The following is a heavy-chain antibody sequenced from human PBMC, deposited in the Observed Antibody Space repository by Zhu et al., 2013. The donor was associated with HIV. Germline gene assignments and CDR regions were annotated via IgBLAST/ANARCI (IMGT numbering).Heavy chain of an antibody. Sequence: QVQLVQSGAEVKKPGSSVKVSCKASGGTFSSYAISWVRQAPGQGLEWMGGIIPIFGTANYAQKFQGRVTITADESTSTAYMELSSLRSEDTAVYYCARAREDSVLYSTRYLYLYPYPFELTSGSLRKPWVPNPVRVPTEPGRFD. CDR3: ARAREDSVLYSTRYLYLYPYPFELTSGSLRKPWVPNPVRVPTEPGRFD. CDR2: IIPIFGTA. D-gene: IGHD1-26*01. J-gene: IGHJ5*02. CDR1: GGTFSSYA. V-gene: IGHV1-69*01.